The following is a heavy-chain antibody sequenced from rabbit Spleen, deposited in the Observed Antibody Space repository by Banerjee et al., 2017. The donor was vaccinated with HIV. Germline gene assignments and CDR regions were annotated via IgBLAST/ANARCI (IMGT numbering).Heavy chain of an antibody. V-gene: IGHV1S40*01. D-gene: IGHD4-1*01. J-gene: IGHJ6*01. Sequence: QSLEESGGDLVKPGASLTLTCTASGFSFSSSYCVCWVRQAPGKGLEWIACIYAGSSASTYYANWAKGRFTVSKASSTTVTLQMTSLTAADTATYFCARDLDGVIGWNFGWWGPGTLVTVS. CDR3: ARDLDGVIGWNFGW. CDR1: GFSFSSSYC. CDR2: IYAGSSAST.